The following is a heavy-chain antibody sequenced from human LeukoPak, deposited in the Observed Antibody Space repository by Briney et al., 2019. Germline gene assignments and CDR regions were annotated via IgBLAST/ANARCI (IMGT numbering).Heavy chain of an antibody. J-gene: IGHJ4*02. CDR3: ARERYYECNFGGFDC. CDR1: GFSFSTYW. Sequence: GGSLRLSCAASGFSFSTYWMSWVRQAPGKGLEWLANIKQDGSEEYYVDSVKGRFTISRDNAKKSLYLQMNSLRGDDTAAYYCARERYYECNFGGFDCWGQGTLVTVSS. D-gene: IGHD3-3*01. V-gene: IGHV3-7*01. CDR2: IKQDGSEE.